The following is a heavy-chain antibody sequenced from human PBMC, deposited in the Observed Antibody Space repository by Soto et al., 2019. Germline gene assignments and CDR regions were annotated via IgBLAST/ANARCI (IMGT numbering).Heavy chain of an antibody. CDR1: GGSISSYY. CDR2: IYYSGST. D-gene: IGHD3-10*01. V-gene: IGHV4-59*01. Sequence: SETLSLTCTVSGGSISSYYWSWIRQPPGKGLEWIGYIYYSGSTNYNPSLKSRVTISVETSKNQFSLKLSSVTAADTAVYYCARVYYGSGSYSDYYYYGMDVWGQGTTVTVSS. J-gene: IGHJ6*02. CDR3: ARVYYGSGSYSDYYYYGMDV.